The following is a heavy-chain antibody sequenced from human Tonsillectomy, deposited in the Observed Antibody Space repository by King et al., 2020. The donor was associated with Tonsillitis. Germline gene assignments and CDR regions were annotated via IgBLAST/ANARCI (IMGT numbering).Heavy chain of an antibody. Sequence: VQLQHWGAGLLKPSETLSLTCAVYGGSFSGYYWSWIRQPPGKGLEWIGEINHSGSTNYNPSLKSRVTVSVDTSKNQFSLKLSSVTAADTAVYYCARGGYSGSHTLESPFDYWGQGTLVTVSS. V-gene: IGHV4-34*01. CDR1: GGSFSGYY. CDR2: INHSGST. CDR3: ARGGYSGSHTLESPFDY. J-gene: IGHJ4*02. D-gene: IGHD1-26*01.